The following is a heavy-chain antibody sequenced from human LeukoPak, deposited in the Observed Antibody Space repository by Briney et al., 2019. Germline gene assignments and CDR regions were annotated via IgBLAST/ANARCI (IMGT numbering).Heavy chain of an antibody. CDR1: GFTFSSYA. V-gene: IGHV3-30*01. CDR2: ISYDGSNK. CDR3: ARGSTYYDFWSGYLGWFDP. J-gene: IGHJ5*02. Sequence: GGSLRLSCAASGFTFSSYAMHWVRQAPGKGLEWVAVISYDGSNKYYADSVKGRFTISRDNSKNTLYLHMNSLRAEDTAVYYCARGSTYYDFWSGYLGWFDPWGQGTLVTVSS. D-gene: IGHD3-3*01.